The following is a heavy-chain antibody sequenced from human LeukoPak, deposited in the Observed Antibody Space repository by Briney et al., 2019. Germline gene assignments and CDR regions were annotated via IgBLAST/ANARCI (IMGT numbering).Heavy chain of an antibody. Sequence: PGGSLRLSCAASGFTFSSYEMNWVRQAPGKGLERASYISSSGSTIYYADSVKGRFTISRDNAKNSLYLQMNSLRAEDKAVYYCARDIGVVVIAGGFDYWGQGTLVTVSS. V-gene: IGHV3-48*03. CDR3: ARDIGVVVIAGGFDY. CDR1: GFTFSSYE. D-gene: IGHD3-22*01. J-gene: IGHJ4*02. CDR2: ISSSGSTI.